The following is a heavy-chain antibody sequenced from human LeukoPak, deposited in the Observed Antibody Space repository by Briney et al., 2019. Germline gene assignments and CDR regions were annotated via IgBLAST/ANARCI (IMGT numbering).Heavy chain of an antibody. CDR1: GFTFSGSA. J-gene: IGHJ4*02. CDR3: TRLYLSYDFWSGYYSGADY. CDR2: IRSKANSYAT. V-gene: IGHV3-73*01. D-gene: IGHD3-3*01. Sequence: GGSLRLSCAASGFTFSGSAMHRVRQASGKGLEWVGRIRSKANSYATAYAASVKGRFTISRDDSKNTAYLQMNSLKTEDTAVYYCTRLYLSYDFWSGYYSGADYWGQGTLVTVSS.